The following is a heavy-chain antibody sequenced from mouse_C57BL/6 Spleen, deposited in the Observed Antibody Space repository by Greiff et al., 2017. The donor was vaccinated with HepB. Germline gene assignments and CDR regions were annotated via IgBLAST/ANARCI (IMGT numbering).Heavy chain of an antibody. V-gene: IGHV1-82*01. CDR3: ARWGGDYGYFDV. J-gene: IGHJ1*03. Sequence: QVQLKQSGPELVKPGASVKISCKASGYAFSSSWMNWVKQRPGKGLVWIGRIYPGDGDTNYNGKFKGKATLTADKSSSTAYMQLSSLTSEDSAVYFCARWGGDYGYFDVWGTGTTVTVSS. CDR1: GYAFSSSW. CDR2: IYPGDGDT.